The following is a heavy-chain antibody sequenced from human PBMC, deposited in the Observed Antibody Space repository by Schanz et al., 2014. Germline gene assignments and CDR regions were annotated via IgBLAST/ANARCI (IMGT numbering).Heavy chain of an antibody. J-gene: IGHJ4*02. CDR3: AKHVRSLTGNDY. Sequence: EVQLLESGGGFVQPGGSLRLSCVASGVTFSSYAMSWVRQASGKGLEWVSAISDSGASTYYADSVKGRFTISRDNSKNTLYLQVNSLRAEDTAVYYCAKHVRSLTGNDYWGQGTLVTVSS. V-gene: IGHV3-23*01. D-gene: IGHD3-9*01. CDR2: ISDSGAST. CDR1: GVTFSSYA.